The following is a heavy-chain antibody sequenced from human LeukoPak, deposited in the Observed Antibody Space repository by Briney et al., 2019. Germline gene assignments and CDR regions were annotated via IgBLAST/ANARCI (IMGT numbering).Heavy chain of an antibody. V-gene: IGHV1-69*04. Sequence: SVKVSCKASGYTFTGYYMHWVRQAPGQGLEWMGRIIPILGIANYAQKFQGRVTITADKSTSTAYMELSSLRSEDTAVYYCARGVVVSLYYFDYWGQGTLVTVSS. CDR3: ARGVVVSLYYFDY. CDR1: GYTFTGYY. D-gene: IGHD3-22*01. J-gene: IGHJ4*02. CDR2: IIPILGIA.